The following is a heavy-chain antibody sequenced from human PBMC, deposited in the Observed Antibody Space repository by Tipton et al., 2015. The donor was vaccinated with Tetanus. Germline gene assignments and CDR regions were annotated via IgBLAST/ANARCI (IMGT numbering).Heavy chain of an antibody. V-gene: IGHV4-59*01. Sequence: TLSLTCTVSGGSISSYYWTWIRQPPGRGLEWIGYVHYSGRTNYSPSLRSRVTLSVDTSKNQFSLKLSSVTAADTAVYYCARIGWLQQNKPAFDIWGQGTVVTVAS. CDR3: ARIGWLQQNKPAFDI. CDR1: GGSISSYY. CDR2: VHYSGRT. D-gene: IGHD5-24*01. J-gene: IGHJ3*02.